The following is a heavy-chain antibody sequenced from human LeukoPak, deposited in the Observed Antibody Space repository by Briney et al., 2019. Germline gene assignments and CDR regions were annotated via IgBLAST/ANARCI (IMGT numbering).Heavy chain of an antibody. J-gene: IGHJ4*02. CDR3: ARVVAATPYYFDY. D-gene: IGHD2-15*01. CDR2: INHSGST. CDR1: GGSFSVYY. Sequence: SETLSLTCAVYGGSFSVYYWSWIRQPPGKGLEWIGEINHSGSTNYNPSLKSRVTISVDTSKNQFSLKLSSVTAADTAVYYCARVVAATPYYFDYWGQGTLVTVSS. V-gene: IGHV4-34*01.